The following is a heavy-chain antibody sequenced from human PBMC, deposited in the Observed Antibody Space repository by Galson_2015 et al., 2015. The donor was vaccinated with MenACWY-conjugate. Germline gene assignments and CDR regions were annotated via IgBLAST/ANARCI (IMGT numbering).Heavy chain of an antibody. Sequence: SLRLSCAASGFTFSNYGMAWVRQAPGKGLDWVSAMSRSGTSYYAASVKGRFTISRDNSKNTLYLQMNSLRVEDTVVYYCAREGFCSDGTCYFCDYWGQGTLVTVSS. J-gene: IGHJ4*02. V-gene: IGHV3-23*01. D-gene: IGHD2-15*01. CDR1: GFTFSNYG. CDR2: MSRSGTS. CDR3: AREGFCSDGTCYFCDY.